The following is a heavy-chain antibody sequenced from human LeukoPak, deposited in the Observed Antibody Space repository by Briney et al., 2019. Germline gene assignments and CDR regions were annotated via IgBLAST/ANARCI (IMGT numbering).Heavy chain of an antibody. D-gene: IGHD5-18*01. V-gene: IGHV3-30-3*01. CDR2: ISYDGSNK. Sequence: GGSLRLSCAASGFTFSSYAVHWVRQAPGKGLEWVAVISYDGSNKYYADSVKGRFTISRDNSKNTLYLQMNSLRAEDTAVYYCATSSGYSLGGHAFDIWGQGTMVTVSS. CDR1: GFTFSSYA. CDR3: ATSSGYSLGGHAFDI. J-gene: IGHJ3*02.